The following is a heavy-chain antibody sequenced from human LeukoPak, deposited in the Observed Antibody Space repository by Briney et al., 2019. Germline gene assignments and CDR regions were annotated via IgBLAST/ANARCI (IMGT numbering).Heavy chain of an antibody. D-gene: IGHD2-2*01. CDR3: ARGCSSTSCYYYYGMDV. J-gene: IGHJ6*02. CDR1: GGSISSYY. Sequence: PSETLSLTCTVSGGSISSYYWSWIRQPAGKGLEWIGRIYTSGSTNYNPSLKGRVTMSVDTSKNQFSLKLSSVTAADTAVYYCARGCSSTSCYYYYGMDVWGQGTTVTVSS. V-gene: IGHV4-4*07. CDR2: IYTSGST.